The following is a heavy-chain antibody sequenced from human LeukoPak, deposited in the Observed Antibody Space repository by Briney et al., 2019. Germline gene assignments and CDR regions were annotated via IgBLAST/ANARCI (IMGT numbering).Heavy chain of an antibody. J-gene: IGHJ4*02. Sequence: GGSLRLSCAASGFTFSSYWMHWVRQAPGKGLMWASRINTDGSNTHYADSVKGRFTISRDNAKNTLYLQMNGLRVEDTAVYYCVVWGEDRSGHRFDFWGQGTLVTVSS. CDR3: VVWGEDRSGHRFDF. CDR2: INTDGSNT. D-gene: IGHD3-22*01. CDR1: GFTFSSYW. V-gene: IGHV3-74*01.